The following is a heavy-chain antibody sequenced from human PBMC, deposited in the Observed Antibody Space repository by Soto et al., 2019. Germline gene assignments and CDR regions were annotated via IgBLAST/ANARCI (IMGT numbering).Heavy chain of an antibody. D-gene: IGHD2-2*01. Sequence: QVQLVESGGGVVQPGRSLRLSCAASGFSFSSYGMHWLRQAAGKGLEWVAVISYDGSNKYYADSVRGRFTISRDNSKNKLYLQMNSLRPEDMAVFYCATERMEQYHLPPFFDYCGQGTLVTVSS. V-gene: IGHV3-30*03. CDR2: ISYDGSNK. CDR3: ATERMEQYHLPPFFDY. CDR1: GFSFSSYG. J-gene: IGHJ4*02.